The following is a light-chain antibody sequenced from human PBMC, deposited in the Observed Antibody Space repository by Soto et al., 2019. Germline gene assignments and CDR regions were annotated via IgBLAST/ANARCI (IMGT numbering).Light chain of an antibody. CDR3: QQSYSTPRT. CDR1: QSISSY. CDR2: AAS. J-gene: IGKJ1*01. Sequence: DIQMTQSPSSLSASVGDRVTITCRASQSISSYLNWYQQKPGKAPKLLIYAASSLQSGVPSRFSGSESGTDFTLTINSLQPEDFATYYCQQSYSTPRTFGQGAKGDIK. V-gene: IGKV1-39*01.